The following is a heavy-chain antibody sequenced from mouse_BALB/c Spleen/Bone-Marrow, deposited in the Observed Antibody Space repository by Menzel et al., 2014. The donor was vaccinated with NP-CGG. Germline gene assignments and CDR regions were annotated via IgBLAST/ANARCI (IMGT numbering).Heavy chain of an antibody. CDR1: GYTFTSYW. CDR3: ARKVIYYDYAYYAMDY. J-gene: IGHJ4*01. D-gene: IGHD2-4*01. V-gene: IGHV1-7*01. CDR2: INPSTGYT. Sequence: VKLQESGAELAKPGASVKMSCKASGYTFTSYWMHWVKQRPGQGLEWIGYINPSTGYTEYNQKFKDKATLTADKSSSTAYMQLSSLTSGDSAVYYCARKVIYYDYAYYAMDYWGQGTSVTVSS.